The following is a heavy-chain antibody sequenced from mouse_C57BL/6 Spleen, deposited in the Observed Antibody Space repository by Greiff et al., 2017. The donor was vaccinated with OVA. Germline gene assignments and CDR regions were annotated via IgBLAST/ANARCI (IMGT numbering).Heavy chain of an antibody. CDR3: ARREHFDY. J-gene: IGHJ2*01. V-gene: IGHV5-9*01. CDR2: ISGGGGNT. CDR1: GFTFSSYT. Sequence: EVQLQESGGGLVKPGGSLKLSCAASGFTFSSYTMSWVRQTPEKRLEWVATISGGGGNTYYPDSVKGRFTISRDNAKNTLYLQMSSLRSEDTALYYCARREHFDYWGQGTTLTVSS.